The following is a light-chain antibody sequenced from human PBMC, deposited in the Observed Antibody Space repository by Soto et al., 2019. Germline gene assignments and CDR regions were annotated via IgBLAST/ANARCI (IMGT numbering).Light chain of an antibody. V-gene: IGLV2-14*01. CDR3: SSYTSSSTLV. Sequence: QSALTQPASVSGSPGQSITISCTGTSSDVGGYNYVSWYQQHPDKAPKLMIYEVSNRPSGVSNRFSGSKSGNTASLTISGLQAEDEAHYYCSSYTSSSTLVFGGGTQLTVL. CDR1: SSDVGGYNY. CDR2: EVS. J-gene: IGLJ3*02.